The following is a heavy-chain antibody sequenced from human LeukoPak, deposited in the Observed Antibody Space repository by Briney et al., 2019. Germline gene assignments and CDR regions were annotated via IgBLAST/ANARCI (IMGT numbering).Heavy chain of an antibody. CDR1: GFTFSSYE. V-gene: IGHV3-48*03. Sequence: GGSLRLSCVASGFTFSSYEMNWVRQAPGKGLEWVSYISSSGSTIYYADSVKGRFTISRDNAKNSLYLQMNSLRAEDTAVYYCARELGMATIFDYWGQGTLVTVSS. J-gene: IGHJ4*02. CDR2: ISSSGSTI. D-gene: IGHD5-24*01. CDR3: ARELGMATIFDY.